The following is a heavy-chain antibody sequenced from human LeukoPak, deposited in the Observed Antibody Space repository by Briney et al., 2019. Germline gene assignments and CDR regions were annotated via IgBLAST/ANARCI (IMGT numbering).Heavy chain of an antibody. D-gene: IGHD1-26*01. V-gene: IGHV3-48*04. Sequence: GGSLRLSCAASGFSFGSYGLSWVRQATGKGLQWISYISGYSGPAYYADSVEGRFTISRDNAKNSVFLQMNSLRAEDTAVYYCASSGSYGYWGQGTLVTVSS. CDR3: ASSGSYGY. CDR1: GFSFGSYG. CDR2: ISGYSGPA. J-gene: IGHJ4*02.